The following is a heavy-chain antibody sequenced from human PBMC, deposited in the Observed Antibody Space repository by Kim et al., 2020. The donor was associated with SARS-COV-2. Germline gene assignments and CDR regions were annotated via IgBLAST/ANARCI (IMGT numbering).Heavy chain of an antibody. V-gene: IGHV3-73*01. Sequence: TAYAASVKGRFTISRDDSKNTAYLQMNSLKTEDTAVYYCTRPVEMATIYDWGQGTLVTVSS. D-gene: IGHD5-12*01. CDR3: TRPVEMATIYD. CDR2: T. J-gene: IGHJ4*02.